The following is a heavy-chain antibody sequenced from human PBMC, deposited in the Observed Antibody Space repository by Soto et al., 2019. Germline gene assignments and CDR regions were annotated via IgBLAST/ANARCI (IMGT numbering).Heavy chain of an antibody. D-gene: IGHD1-26*01. CDR1: GYTFTSYG. Sequence: ASVKVSFKASGYTFTSYGISWVRQAPGQGLEWMGWISAYNGNTNYAQKLQGRVTMTTDTSTSTAYMELRSLRSDDTAVYYCARLNGWSPTTFYFDYWGQGTLVTVSS. J-gene: IGHJ4*02. V-gene: IGHV1-18*04. CDR2: ISAYNGNT. CDR3: ARLNGWSPTTFYFDY.